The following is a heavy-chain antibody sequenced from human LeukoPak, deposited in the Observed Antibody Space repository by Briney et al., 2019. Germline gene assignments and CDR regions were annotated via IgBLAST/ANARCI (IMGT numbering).Heavy chain of an antibody. Sequence: GGSLRLSCAASGFTFSNYAMNWVRQAPGKGLEWVSVTGGGGGSTYYADSVKGRFTISRDNSKNTLYLQMNSLRAEDTAVYYCAKARVVGAPRSPDYWGQGTLVTVSS. CDR3: AKARVVGAPRSPDY. J-gene: IGHJ4*02. D-gene: IGHD1-26*01. CDR1: GFTFSNYA. CDR2: TGGGGGST. V-gene: IGHV3-23*01.